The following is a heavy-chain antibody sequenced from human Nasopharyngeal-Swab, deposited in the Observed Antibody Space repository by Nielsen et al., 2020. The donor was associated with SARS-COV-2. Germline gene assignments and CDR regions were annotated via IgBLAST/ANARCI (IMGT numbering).Heavy chain of an antibody. CDR2: IYPDDSDT. CDR1: GYSFTNYW. Sequence: GESLKISCKGSGYSFTNYWIGWVRQMPGKGLEWMGIIYPDDSDTRYSPSLQGQVTISVDKSISTAYLQWSSLKASDTAMYYCARLGPIESTGTTAAFDIWGQGTMVTVSS. CDR3: ARLGPIESTGTTAAFDI. J-gene: IGHJ3*02. D-gene: IGHD6-13*01. V-gene: IGHV5-51*01.